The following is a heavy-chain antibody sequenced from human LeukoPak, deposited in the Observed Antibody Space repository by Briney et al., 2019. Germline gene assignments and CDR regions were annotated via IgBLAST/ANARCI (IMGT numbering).Heavy chain of an antibody. J-gene: IGHJ4*02. CDR1: GLTFSTSG. Sequence: GGSLRLSCTASGLTFSTSGFNWVRQAPGKGLEWVASIGPTGSDRYHADSIKGRFTISRDNANNFLYQQMNSLRAEDTAVYYCATETNGRHYDYWGQGTLLTVSS. CDR2: IGPTGSDR. V-gene: IGHV3-21*06. CDR3: ATETNGRHYDY. D-gene: IGHD1-14*01.